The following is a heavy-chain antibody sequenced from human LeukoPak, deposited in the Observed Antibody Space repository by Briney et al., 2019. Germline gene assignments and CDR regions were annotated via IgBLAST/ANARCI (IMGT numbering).Heavy chain of an antibody. CDR3: ARDMYYYSRTGFDP. Sequence: GASVKVSCKTSGYTFDSYGISWVRQAPGQGLEWMGWISAYNGNTNYAQRFQGRVTMTTDTSTSTAYMELWNLRSDDTAVYYCARDMYYYSRTGFDPWGQGTLVTVSS. CDR2: ISAYNGNT. V-gene: IGHV1-18*01. J-gene: IGHJ5*02. D-gene: IGHD3-10*01. CDR1: GYTFDSYG.